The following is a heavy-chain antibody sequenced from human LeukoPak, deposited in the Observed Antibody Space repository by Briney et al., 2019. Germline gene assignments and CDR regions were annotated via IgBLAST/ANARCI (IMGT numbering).Heavy chain of an antibody. D-gene: IGHD3-16*01. CDR2: IYPGDSDI. CDR3: ARQYPFPGHLQRLGYFDY. V-gene: IGHV5-51*01. Sequence: GESLKISCKAYGYDFTSYWIGWVRQMPGKGLGWMGIIYPGDSDIRYSPSFQGLVTISADKSFDTAYLQWSSLKASDTAMYYCARQYPFPGHLQRLGYFDYWGQGTLVTVSS. CDR1: GYDFTSYW. J-gene: IGHJ4*02.